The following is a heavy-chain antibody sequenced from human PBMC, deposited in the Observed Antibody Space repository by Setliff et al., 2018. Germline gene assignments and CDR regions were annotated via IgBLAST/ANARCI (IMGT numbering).Heavy chain of an antibody. J-gene: IGHJ3*02. CDR3: TTGATI. CDR1: GFTFGDYA. CDR2: IRGKPSSGTT. V-gene: IGHV3-49*04. Sequence: GGSLRLSCTTSGFTFGDYAITWVRQAPGKGLEWVGFIRGKPSSGTTEYAASVKGRFTISRDDSKSIAYLQMNSLKTEDTAVYYCTTGATIWGQGTMVTVSS.